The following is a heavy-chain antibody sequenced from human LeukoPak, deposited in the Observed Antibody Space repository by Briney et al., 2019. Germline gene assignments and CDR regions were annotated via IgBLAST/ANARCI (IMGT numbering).Heavy chain of an antibody. CDR2: IYYSGST. CDR1: GGSISSSSYY. CDR3: ARREDYGGNSGQFDY. J-gene: IGHJ4*02. D-gene: IGHD4-23*01. V-gene: IGHV4-39*01. Sequence: SETLSLTCTVSGGSISSSSYYWGWIRQPPGKGLEWIGSIYYSGSTYYNPSLKSRVTISVDTSKNQFSLKLSSVTAADTAVYYCARREDYGGNSGQFDYWGRGTLVTVSS.